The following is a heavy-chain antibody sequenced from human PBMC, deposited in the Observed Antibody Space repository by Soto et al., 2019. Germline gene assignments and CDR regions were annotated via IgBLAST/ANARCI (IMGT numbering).Heavy chain of an antibody. D-gene: IGHD5-18*01. Sequence: EVQLVESGGGLIPPGGSLRLSCAASGFIVNSAYMNWVRQAPGKGLEWLSMINSDGSTLYAESVKGRFTISRDNSKNRLDLQMNSLRAEDTAMYYCARSGYSFAWGYWGQGTLVIVTS. CDR2: INSDGST. J-gene: IGHJ4*02. CDR1: GFIVNSAY. V-gene: IGHV3-53*01. CDR3: ARSGYSFAWGY.